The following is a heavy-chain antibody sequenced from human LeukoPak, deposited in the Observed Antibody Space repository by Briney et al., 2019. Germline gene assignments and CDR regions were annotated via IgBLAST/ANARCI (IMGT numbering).Heavy chain of an antibody. J-gene: IGHJ3*02. CDR3: ARHRSGGSQDDAFDI. D-gene: IGHD2-15*01. CDR1: EFTFSTYW. Sequence: GGSLRLSCAASEFTFSTYWMSWVRQTPGKGLEWVADIKQDGSEKYYVHSVKGRFTISRQNAKNSLFLQMNSLRAEDTAVYYCARHRSGGSQDDAFDIWGQGTMVTVSS. V-gene: IGHV3-7*01. CDR2: IKQDGSEK.